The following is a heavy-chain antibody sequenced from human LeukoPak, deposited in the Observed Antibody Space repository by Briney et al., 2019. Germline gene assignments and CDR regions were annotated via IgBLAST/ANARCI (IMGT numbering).Heavy chain of an antibody. CDR3: AKDEKFYYLGMDV. CDR1: GFTFSSFT. V-gene: IGHV3-23*01. Sequence: GGSLRLSCAASGFTFSSFTMHWVRQAPGKGLEWVSDISGSGGSTYYADSVKGRFTISRDNSKNTLYLQMNSLRAEDTAVYCCAKDEKFYYLGMDVWGQGTTVTVSS. CDR2: ISGSGGST. J-gene: IGHJ6*02.